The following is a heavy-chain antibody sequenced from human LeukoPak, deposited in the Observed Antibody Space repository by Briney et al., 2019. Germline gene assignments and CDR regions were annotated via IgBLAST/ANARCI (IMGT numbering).Heavy chain of an antibody. CDR2: INPNSGGT. CDR1: GYTFTGYY. CDR3: ARTEEWELLSFDY. V-gene: IGHV1-2*02. Sequence: ASVKVSCKASGYTFTGYYIHWVRQAPGQGLEWMGWINPNSGGTNYAQKFQGRVTMTRDTSISTAHMDLSRLRSDDTAVYYCARTEEWELLSFDYWGQGTLVTVSS. J-gene: IGHJ4*02. D-gene: IGHD1-26*01.